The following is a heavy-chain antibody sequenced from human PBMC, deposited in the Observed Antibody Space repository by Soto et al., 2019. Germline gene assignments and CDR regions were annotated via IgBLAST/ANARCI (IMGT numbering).Heavy chain of an antibody. CDR2: IDPSDSYT. CDR3: AGHGKAAIVGATSGDY. D-gene: IGHD1-26*01. CDR1: GYSFTTYW. J-gene: IGHJ4*02. V-gene: IGHV5-10-1*01. Sequence: VQLVQSGAEVKKPGESLRISCKGSGYSFTTYWITWVRQMPGKGLEWMGRIDPSDSYTNYSPSFQGHVTISAVKSIXSASLQWRSLKASDTAMYDCAGHGKAAIVGATSGDYWGQGTLVTVSS.